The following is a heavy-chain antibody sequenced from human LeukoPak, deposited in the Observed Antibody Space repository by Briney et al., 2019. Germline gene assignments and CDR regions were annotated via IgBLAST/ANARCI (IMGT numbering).Heavy chain of an antibody. V-gene: IGHV4-39*01. J-gene: IGHJ4*02. CDR1: GGSISDNRYY. Sequence: SETLSLTCTVSGGSISDNRYYWGWIRQPPGKGLEWIGNTYYSGGTYYNPSLKSRVTISVDTSKNLFSLKLNSVTAADTSVYYCSRRAGSGWYDYWGQGTLVTVSS. CDR3: SRRAGSGWYDY. CDR2: TYYSGGT. D-gene: IGHD6-19*01.